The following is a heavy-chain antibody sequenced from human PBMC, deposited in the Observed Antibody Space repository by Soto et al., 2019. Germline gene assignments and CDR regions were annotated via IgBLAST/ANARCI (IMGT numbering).Heavy chain of an antibody. J-gene: IGHJ4*02. Sequence: VGSHRLSWAAAGCKFISYAMSWVRQAPGKGLEWVSAISGSGGSTYYADSVKGRFTISRDNSKNTLYLQMNSLRAEDTAVYYCAKAPHSIAAAPKPFDYWGQGTLVTVS. CDR3: AKAPHSIAAAPKPFDY. D-gene: IGHD6-13*01. CDR1: GCKFISYA. V-gene: IGHV3-23*01. CDR2: ISGSGGST.